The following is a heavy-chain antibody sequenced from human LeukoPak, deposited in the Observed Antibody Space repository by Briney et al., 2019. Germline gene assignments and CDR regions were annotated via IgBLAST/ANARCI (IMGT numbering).Heavy chain of an antibody. D-gene: IGHD1-1*01. V-gene: IGHV4-34*01. CDR2: INHSGST. CDR3: ARDHNASVFDY. J-gene: IGHJ4*02. Sequence: SETLSLTCAVYGGSFSGYYWSWIRQPPGKGLEWIGEINHSGSTNCNPSLKSRVTISVDTSKNQFSLKLSSVTAADTAVYYCARDHNASVFDYWGQGTLVTVSS. CDR1: GGSFSGYY.